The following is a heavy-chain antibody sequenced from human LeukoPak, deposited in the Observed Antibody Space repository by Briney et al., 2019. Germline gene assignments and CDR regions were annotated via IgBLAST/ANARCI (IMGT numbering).Heavy chain of an antibody. D-gene: IGHD6-13*01. V-gene: IGHV1-2*02. CDR1: GYTFTGYY. CDR3: ARDHASSWSFDY. J-gene: IGHJ4*02. CDR2: INPNSGGT. Sequence: ASVKVSCKASGYTFTGYYMHWVRQAPGQGLEWMGWINPNSGGTNYAQKFQGRVTMTRDTSISTAYMELSRLRSDDTAVYYCARDHASSWSFDYWGQGTLVTVSS.